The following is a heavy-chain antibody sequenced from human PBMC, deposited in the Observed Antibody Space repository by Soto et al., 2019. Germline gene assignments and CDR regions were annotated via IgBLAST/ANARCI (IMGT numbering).Heavy chain of an antibody. CDR1: VDRCRSHA. J-gene: IGHJ6*02. CDR3: LKNTDL. CDR2: ISASGTDT. Sequence: PWGALRLSCAACVDRCRSHAMHWVRQAPGKGLEWVAGISASGTDTFYGDSVKGRFTVSRDNSDNTVSLLLRALTTDDTATYYCLKNTDLWGQGPALTVSS. V-gene: IGHV3-23*01.